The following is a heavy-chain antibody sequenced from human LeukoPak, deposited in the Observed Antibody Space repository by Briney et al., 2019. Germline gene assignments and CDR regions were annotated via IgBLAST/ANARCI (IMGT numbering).Heavy chain of an antibody. V-gene: IGHV3-21*01. D-gene: IGHD5-12*01. J-gene: IGHJ4*02. CDR3: AREWLRLPDY. CDR2: ISSSSSYI. CDR1: GFTFSSYS. Sequence: GESLKISCAASGFTFSSYSMNWVRQAPGKGLEWVSSISSSSSYIYYAGSVKGRFTISRDNAKNSLYLQMNSLRAEDTAVYYCAREWLRLPDYWGQGTLVTVSS.